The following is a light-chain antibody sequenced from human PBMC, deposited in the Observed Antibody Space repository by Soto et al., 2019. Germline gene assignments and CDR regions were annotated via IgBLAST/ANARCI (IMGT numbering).Light chain of an antibody. Sequence: DIQMTQSPSSLSASVGDRVTITCRASQSISIYLNWYQQKPGKAPEVLIYAASTFQSGVPSRFSGSGSGTDFTLTISSLHPQDFATYCCQQNYINPRTFGPGTKV. CDR1: QSISIY. V-gene: IGKV1-39*01. J-gene: IGKJ1*01. CDR2: AAS. CDR3: QQNYINPRT.